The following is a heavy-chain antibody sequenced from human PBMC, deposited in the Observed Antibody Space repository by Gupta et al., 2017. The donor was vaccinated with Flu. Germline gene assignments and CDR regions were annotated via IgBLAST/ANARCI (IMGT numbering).Heavy chain of an antibody. CDR1: GYTFTSYD. Sequence: QVQLVQSGAEVKKPGASVKVSCKASGYTFTSYDINWVRQATGQGLEWMGWMNPNSGNTGYAQKFQGRVTMTRNTSISTAYMELSSLRSEDTAVYYCARGFAARRGVYYYYYGMDVWGQGTTVTVSS. CDR2: MNPNSGNT. CDR3: ARGFAARRGVYYYYYGMDV. D-gene: IGHD6-6*01. J-gene: IGHJ6*02. V-gene: IGHV1-8*01.